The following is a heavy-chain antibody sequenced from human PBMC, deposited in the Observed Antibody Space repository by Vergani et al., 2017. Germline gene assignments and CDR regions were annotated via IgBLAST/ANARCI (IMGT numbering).Heavy chain of an antibody. Sequence: QVQLQESGPGLVKPSETQSLTCTVSGGSVSSGSYYWSWIRQPPGKGLEWIGYIYYSGSTNYNPSLKSRVTISVDTSKNQFSLKLSSVTAADTAVYYCARDYGDYAYYFDYWGQGTLVTVSS. J-gene: IGHJ4*02. D-gene: IGHD4-17*01. CDR1: GGSVSSGSYY. CDR2: IYYSGST. V-gene: IGHV4-61*01. CDR3: ARDYGDYAYYFDY.